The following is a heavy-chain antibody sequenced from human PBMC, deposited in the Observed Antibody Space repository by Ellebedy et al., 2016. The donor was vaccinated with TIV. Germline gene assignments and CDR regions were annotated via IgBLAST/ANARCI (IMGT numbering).Heavy chain of an antibody. V-gene: IGHV4-34*01. J-gene: IGHJ4*02. CDR3: ASARIAANRDFDY. CDR2: INHSGST. CDR1: GNRFRSYA. D-gene: IGHD6-13*01. Sequence: GSLRLSCVASGNRFRSYAMSWVRQAPGKGLEWIGEINHSGSTNYNPSLKSRVTISVDTSKNQFSLKLSSVTAADTAVYYCASARIAANRDFDYWGQGTLVTVSS.